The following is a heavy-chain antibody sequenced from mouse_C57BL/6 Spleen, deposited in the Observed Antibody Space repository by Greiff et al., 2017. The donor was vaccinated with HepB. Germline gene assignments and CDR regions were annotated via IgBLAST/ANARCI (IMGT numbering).Heavy chain of an antibody. Sequence: EVQLQQSGPELVKPGASVKIPCKASGYTFTDYNMDWVKQSHGKSLEWIGDINPNNGGTIYNQKFKGKATLTVDKSSSTAYMELRSLTSEDTAVYYCARGRWLLPSYAMDYWGQGTSVTVSS. V-gene: IGHV1-18*01. CDR2: INPNNGGT. CDR3: ARGRWLLPSYAMDY. D-gene: IGHD2-3*01. J-gene: IGHJ4*01. CDR1: GYTFTDYN.